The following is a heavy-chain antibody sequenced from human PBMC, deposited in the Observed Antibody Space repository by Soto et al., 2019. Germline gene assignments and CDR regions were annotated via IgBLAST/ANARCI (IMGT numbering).Heavy chain of an antibody. V-gene: IGHV1-18*01. J-gene: IGHJ4*02. CDR2: ISAYNGNT. CDR1: GYTFTSYG. CDR3: ARGLSGAVAGTNFEY. Sequence: ASVKVSCKASGYTFTSYGISWVRQAPGQGLEWMGWISAYNGNTNYAQKLQGRVTMTTDTSTSTAYMVLRSLRSDDTAVYYCARGLSGAVAGTNFEYWGQGTLVTVSS. D-gene: IGHD6-19*01.